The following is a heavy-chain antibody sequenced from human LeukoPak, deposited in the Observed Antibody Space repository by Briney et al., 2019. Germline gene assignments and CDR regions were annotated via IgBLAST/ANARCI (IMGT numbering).Heavy chain of an antibody. V-gene: IGHV3-7*05. CDR1: GFTFSSYG. Sequence: GGSLRLSCAASGFTFSSYGMSWVRQAPGKGQEWVANIKQDGSEKYYVDSVKGRFTISRDNAKNSLYLQMNSLRAEDTAMYYCAFDSSGYYYPDYWGQGTLVTVSS. J-gene: IGHJ4*02. CDR2: IKQDGSEK. D-gene: IGHD3-22*01. CDR3: AFDSSGYYYPDY.